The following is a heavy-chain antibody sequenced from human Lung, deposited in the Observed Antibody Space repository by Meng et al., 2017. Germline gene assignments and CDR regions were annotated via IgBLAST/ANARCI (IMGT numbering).Heavy chain of an antibody. J-gene: IGHJ4*02. D-gene: IGHD6-13*01. Sequence: VQLLKSGPEVKKPGASRKRSCKPSGYTLAAYWIHWLRQAPGQGLEWMGRIDPNNDHTQYAQNFQGRVTMTSDTSISTVYMELNGLRSDDTAVYYCARDEDISAAGKLFGDYWGQGTLVTVSS. CDR2: IDPNNDHT. CDR1: GYTLAAYW. V-gene: IGHV1-2*06. CDR3: ARDEDISAAGKLFGDY.